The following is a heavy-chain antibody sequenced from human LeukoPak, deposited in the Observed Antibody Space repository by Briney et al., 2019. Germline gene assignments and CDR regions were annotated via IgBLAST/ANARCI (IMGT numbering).Heavy chain of an antibody. CDR2: IKQDGSEK. D-gene: IGHD3-22*01. CDR3: AKADLRDYDSSGCIDY. CDR1: GFTFSSYW. J-gene: IGHJ4*02. V-gene: IGHV3-7*03. Sequence: GGSLRLSCAASGFTFSSYWMNWVRQAPGKGLEWVANIKQDGSEKYYVDSVKGRFTISRDNAKNSLYLQMNSLRAEDTALYYCAKADLRDYDSSGCIDYWGQGTLVTVSS.